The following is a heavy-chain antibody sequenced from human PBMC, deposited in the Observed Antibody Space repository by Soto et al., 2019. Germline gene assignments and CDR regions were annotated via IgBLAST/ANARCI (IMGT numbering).Heavy chain of an antibody. V-gene: IGHV4-59*01. D-gene: IGHD2-15*01. Sequence: SETLSLTCTVSGDSIRSYYWSWIRQPPGKGLEWIGYISYTGSTHYNPSLKSRVTISADTSKNQFSLKLSSVTTADTALYYCAREGVAAPYYYYGMDVWGQATKVTVS. CDR3: AREGVAAPYYYYGMDV. J-gene: IGHJ6*02. CDR2: ISYTGST. CDR1: GDSIRSYY.